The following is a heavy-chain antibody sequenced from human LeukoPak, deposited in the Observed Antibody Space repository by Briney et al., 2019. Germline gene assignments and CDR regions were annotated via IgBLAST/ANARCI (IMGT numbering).Heavy chain of an antibody. D-gene: IGHD6-6*01. Sequence: PGGSLRLSCAASGFTFSSFQMSWVRQAPGKGLEWVSVIYSGGSTYYADSVKGRFTISRDNSKNTLYLQMNSLRAEDTAVYYCAKGGIAASGPPSHYYYGMDVWGQGTTVTVSS. CDR1: GFTFSSFQ. CDR2: IYSGGST. J-gene: IGHJ6*02. CDR3: AKGGIAASGPPSHYYYGMDV. V-gene: IGHV3-66*01.